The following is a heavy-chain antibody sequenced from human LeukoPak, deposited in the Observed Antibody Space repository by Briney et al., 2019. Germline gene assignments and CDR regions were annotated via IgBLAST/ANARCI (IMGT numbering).Heavy chain of an antibody. V-gene: IGHV4-4*07. D-gene: IGHD2-15*01. CDR3: ARVGVFGYCTRDSCHSPLDY. Sequence: SETLSLTCTVSGGSIRGSYWSWIRQPAGKRLEWIGRIYHNGGTNDNPSLKSRVSMSVDTSNNQFSLRLSSVTAADTAVYYCARVGVFGYCTRDSCHSPLDYWGQGTLVTVSS. CDR1: GGSIRGSY. CDR2: IYHNGGT. J-gene: IGHJ4*02.